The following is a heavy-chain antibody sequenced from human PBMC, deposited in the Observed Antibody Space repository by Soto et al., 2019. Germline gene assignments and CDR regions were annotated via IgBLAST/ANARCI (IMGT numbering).Heavy chain of an antibody. CDR3: AKSIVVAYDYYYYYGMDV. D-gene: IGHD3-22*01. CDR1: GFTFSSYA. V-gene: IGHV3-23*01. J-gene: IGHJ6*02. Sequence: GGSLRLSCAASGFTFSSYAMSWVRQAPGKGLGWVSAISGSGGSTYYADSVKGRFTISRDNSKNTLYLQMNSLRAEDTAVYYCAKSIVVAYDYYYYYGMDVWGQGTTVTVSS. CDR2: ISGSGGST.